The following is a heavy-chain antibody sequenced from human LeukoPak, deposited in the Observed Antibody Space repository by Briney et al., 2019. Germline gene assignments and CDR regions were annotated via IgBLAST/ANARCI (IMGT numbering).Heavy chain of an antibody. V-gene: IGHV4-30-4*01. Sequence: SQTLSLTCTVPGGSISSGDYYWSWIRQPPGKGLEWIGYIYYSGNTYYNPSLKSRVTISVDTSKNQFSLKLSSVTAADTAVYYCARAYDILTGPGAYYFDYWGQGTLVTVSS. CDR2: IYYSGNT. CDR3: ARAYDILTGPGAYYFDY. CDR1: GGSISSGDYY. D-gene: IGHD3-9*01. J-gene: IGHJ4*02.